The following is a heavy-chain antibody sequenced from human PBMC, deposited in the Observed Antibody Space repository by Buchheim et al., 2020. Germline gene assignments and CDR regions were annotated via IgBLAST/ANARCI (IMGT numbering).Heavy chain of an antibody. CDR2: IYYSGTP. V-gene: IGHV4-31*03. J-gene: IGHJ3*02. Sequence: QVQLQESGPGLVQPSQTLSLTCTVSGASISSGGYYWSWIRQHPEKGLEWIGYIYYSGTPYYNPSLKSRVTISLDTSKNQFSLKLSSVTAADTALYYCARTPSRHDYNSRMGGTFDIWGQGT. CDR1: GASISSGGYY. D-gene: IGHD5-24*01. CDR3: ARTPSRHDYNSRMGGTFDI.